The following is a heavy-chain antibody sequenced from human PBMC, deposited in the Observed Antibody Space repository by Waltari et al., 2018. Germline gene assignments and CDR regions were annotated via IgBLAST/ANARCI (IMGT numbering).Heavy chain of an antibody. CDR3: ARDRGRGLYLDS. V-gene: IGHV4-4*02. J-gene: IGHJ4*02. CDR2: VYGGGRT. CDR1: GDSLSYW. D-gene: IGHD2-15*01. Sequence: QLQESGPGLVKPSGTLSLTCVVSGDSLSYWLSWVRQSPEKGLEWIGQVYGGGRTNYNPSLQSRVTISMDTSNNQFSLKLTSTTAADTAIYYCARDRGRGLYLDSWGQGTLVTVSP.